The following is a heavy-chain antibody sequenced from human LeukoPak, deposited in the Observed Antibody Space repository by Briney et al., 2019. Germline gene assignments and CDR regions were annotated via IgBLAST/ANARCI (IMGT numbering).Heavy chain of an antibody. CDR3: ARVLASTRGEDY. J-gene: IGHJ4*02. V-gene: IGHV3-30*03. D-gene: IGHD2-15*01. CDR1: GFRLSGYG. CDR2: ISYDGSNT. Sequence: PGGSLRLSCVASGFRLSGYGMHWVRQAPGKGLEWLSFISYDGSNTHYADSVEGRFSVSRDNSKNTLYLQMNSLRVEDTAVYFCARVLASTRGEDYWGQGTLVAVSS.